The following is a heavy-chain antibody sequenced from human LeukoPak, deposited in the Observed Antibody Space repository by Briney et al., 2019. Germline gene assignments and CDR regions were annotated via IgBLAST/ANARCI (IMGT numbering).Heavy chain of an antibody. CDR3: AKDTTYYYDSSGYYSTDYFDY. D-gene: IGHD3-22*01. Sequence: GGSLRLSCAASGFTFSSYAMSWVRQAPGKGLEGVSAISGSGGSTYYADSVKGRFTISRDNSKHTLYLQMNSLRAEDTAVYYCAKDTTYYYDSSGYYSTDYFDYWGQGTLVTVSS. CDR2: ISGSGGST. V-gene: IGHV3-23*01. J-gene: IGHJ4*02. CDR1: GFTFSSYA.